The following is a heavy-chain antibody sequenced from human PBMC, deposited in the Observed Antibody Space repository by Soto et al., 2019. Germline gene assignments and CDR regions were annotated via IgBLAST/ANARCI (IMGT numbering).Heavy chain of an antibody. J-gene: IGHJ5*02. CDR3: ARGMKSPDP. V-gene: IGHV4-31*03. CDR1: VAATSIPNFY. Sequence: SETLPLTCTVSVAATSIPNFYWSWIRQHPGKGLEWIGHIYYNGTTYYNPTLKSRVSISVDTSKNQFSLKLSSVTAAFMAVYYCARGMKSPDPWGQATLVT. CDR2: IYYNGTT.